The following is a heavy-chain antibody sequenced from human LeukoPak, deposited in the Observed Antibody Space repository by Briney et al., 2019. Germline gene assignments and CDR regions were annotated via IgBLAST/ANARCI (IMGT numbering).Heavy chain of an antibody. CDR2: IYYSGST. V-gene: IGHV4-39*01. J-gene: IGHJ4*02. Sequence: SETMSLTCTVSGGSISSSSYYWGWIRQPPGKGLEWIGSIYYSGSTYYNPSLKSRVTISVDTSKNQFSLKLSSVTAADTAVYYCARRGFDYWGQGTLVTVSS. CDR1: GGSISSSSYY. CDR3: ARRGFDY.